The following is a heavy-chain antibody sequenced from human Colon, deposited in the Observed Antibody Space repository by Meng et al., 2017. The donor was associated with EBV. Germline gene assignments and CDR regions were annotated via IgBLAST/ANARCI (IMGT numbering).Heavy chain of an antibody. CDR2: IYHSGTT. V-gene: IGHV4-4*02. J-gene: IGHJ4*02. CDR1: GDSISNNW. CDR3: ARNGDYNPGLY. Sequence: QGPLQESGPGLVKPSGTLSLTCAVSGDSISNNWWSWVRQPPGKGLEWIGEIYHSGTTNYNPSLRSRVTISVDKSKNQFSLQLTSVTAADTAVYYCARNGDYNPGLYWGQGTLVTVSS. D-gene: IGHD4-17*01.